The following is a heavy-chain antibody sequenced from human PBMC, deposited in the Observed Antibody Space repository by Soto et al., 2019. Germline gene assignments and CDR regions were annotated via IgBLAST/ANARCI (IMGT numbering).Heavy chain of an antibody. Sequence: GGSLRLSCAASGFTFSSYGMHWVRQAPGKGLEWVAVIWYDGSNKYYADSVKGRFTISRDNSKNTLYLQMNSLRAEDTAVYYCARDQNPWSYYYYGMDVWGQGTTVTVSS. CDR2: IWYDGSNK. J-gene: IGHJ6*02. V-gene: IGHV3-33*01. D-gene: IGHD3-3*01. CDR3: ARDQNPWSYYYYGMDV. CDR1: GFTFSSYG.